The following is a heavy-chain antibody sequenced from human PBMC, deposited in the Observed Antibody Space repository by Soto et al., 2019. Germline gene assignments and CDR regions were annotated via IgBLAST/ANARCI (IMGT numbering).Heavy chain of an antibody. D-gene: IGHD3-10*01. J-gene: IGHJ4*02. CDR1: GASIITDNW. Sequence: QVQLQESGPGLVKPSGTLSLTCALSGASIITDNWWSWVRQPPGKEMEWIGEIYHSGNTNFNPSVKRRVTISVDTSENQSALTVSSVTAADTAIYYCARASASSKLRGVVINWGQGTLVTVSS. CDR2: IYHSGNT. CDR3: ARASASSKLRGVVIN. V-gene: IGHV4-4*02.